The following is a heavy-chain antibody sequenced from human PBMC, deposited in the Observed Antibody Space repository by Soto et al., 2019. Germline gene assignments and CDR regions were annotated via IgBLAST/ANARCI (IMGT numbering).Heavy chain of an antibody. J-gene: IGHJ6*03. CDR3: TRADPRHYYMDV. Sequence: QVQLVQSGAEVKKPGASVRVSCKASGYVFPSYDITWVRQAPGHGLEWMGWVNPGSGYKGYAQNFQGRVTLTRNMSISTVYMELSSLRSEDKAVYYCTRADPRHYYMDVWGKGTTVTVSS. V-gene: IGHV1-8*01. CDR1: GYVFPSYD. CDR2: VNPGSGYK.